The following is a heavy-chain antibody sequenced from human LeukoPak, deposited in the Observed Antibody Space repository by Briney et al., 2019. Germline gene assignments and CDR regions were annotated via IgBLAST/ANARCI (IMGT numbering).Heavy chain of an antibody. CDR1: GFTFSSYS. CDR3: ARRYDFWSGYYFDY. D-gene: IGHD3-3*01. J-gene: IGHJ4*02. CDR2: ISGSGGIT. Sequence: GGSLKVSCAASGFTFSSYSMNWVRQAQGKGLEWVSAISGSGGITYYADSVKGRFTISRDNAKNSLYLQMNSLRAEDTAVYYCARRYDFWSGYYFDYWGQGTLVTVSS. V-gene: IGHV3-21*04.